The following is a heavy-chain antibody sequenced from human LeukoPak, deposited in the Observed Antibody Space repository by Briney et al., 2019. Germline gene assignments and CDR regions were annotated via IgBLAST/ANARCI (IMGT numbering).Heavy chain of an antibody. D-gene: IGHD3-3*01. CDR3: ARGVAEPTIFGRDWIEERNFDY. J-gene: IGHJ4*02. V-gene: IGHV1-69*13. CDR1: GGTFSSYA. Sequence: SVKVSCKASGGTFSSYAISWVRQAPGQGLEWMGGIIPIFGTANYAQGFQGRVTITADESTSTAYMELSSLRSEDTAVYYCARGVAEPTIFGRDWIEERNFDYWGQGTLVTVSS. CDR2: IIPIFGTA.